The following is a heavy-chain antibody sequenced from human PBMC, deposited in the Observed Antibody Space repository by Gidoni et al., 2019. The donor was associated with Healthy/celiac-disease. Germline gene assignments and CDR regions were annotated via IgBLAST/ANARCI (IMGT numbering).Heavy chain of an antibody. D-gene: IGHD6-13*01. CDR1: GRSISSSSYY. CDR2: IYYSGRT. V-gene: IGHV4-39*01. Sequence: QLQLQESGPGLVKPSETLFLTCTVSGRSISSSSYYWGWIRQPPGKGLEWIGGIYYSGRTYYNPSLKSRVTISVDTSKNQFSLKLSSVTAADTAVYYCARRRSSSWSPHFDYWGQGTLVTVSS. CDR3: ARRRSSSWSPHFDY. J-gene: IGHJ4*02.